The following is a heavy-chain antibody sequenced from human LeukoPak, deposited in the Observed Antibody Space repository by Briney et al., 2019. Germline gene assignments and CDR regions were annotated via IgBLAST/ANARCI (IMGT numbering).Heavy chain of an antibody. CDR1: GFTFRKHG. V-gene: IGHV3-74*01. J-gene: IGHJ4*02. CDR2: INSDGSST. Sequence: GGTLRLSCAASGFTFRKHGMNWVRQAPGKGLVWVSRINSDGSSTGYADSVKGRFTISRDNAKNTLYLQMNSLRAEDTAVYYCAKDQISNYDSSGYYDYWGQGTLVTVSS. D-gene: IGHD3-22*01. CDR3: AKDQISNYDSSGYYDY.